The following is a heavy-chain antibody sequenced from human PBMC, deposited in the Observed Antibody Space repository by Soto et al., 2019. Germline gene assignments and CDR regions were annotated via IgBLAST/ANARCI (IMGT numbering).Heavy chain of an antibody. CDR2: IIPIFGTA. CDR1: GGTFSSYS. D-gene: IGHD2-15*01. Sequence: SVKVSCKASGGTFSSYSISWVRQAPGQGLEWMGGIIPIFGTANYAQKFQGRVTITADKSTSTAYMELSSLRSEDTAVYYCARLMVEEIYYYYGMDVWGQGTTVTVSS. CDR3: ARLMVEEIYYYYGMDV. J-gene: IGHJ6*02. V-gene: IGHV1-69*06.